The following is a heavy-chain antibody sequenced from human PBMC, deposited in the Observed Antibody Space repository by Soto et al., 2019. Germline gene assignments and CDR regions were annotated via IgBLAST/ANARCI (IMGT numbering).Heavy chain of an antibody. CDR2: ISSNSDTR. CDR1: GFTFSSYG. J-gene: IGHJ4*02. V-gene: IGHV3-48*01. Sequence: EVQLVESGGGLVQPGGSLRLSCAASGFTFSSYGMNWVRQAPGKGLEWVSYISSNSDTRYYADSVKGRFTISRDNAKNSLYLQENSLRAEETAVYYCASEVVVHHYASGSYYHSFDYWGQGTLVPVSS. D-gene: IGHD3-10*01. CDR3: ASEVVVHHYASGSYYHSFDY.